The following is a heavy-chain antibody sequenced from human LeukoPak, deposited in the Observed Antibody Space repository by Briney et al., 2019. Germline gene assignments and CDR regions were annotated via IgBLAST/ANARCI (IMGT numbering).Heavy chain of an antibody. CDR1: GGSFSGYY. Sequence: SETLSLTCAVYGGSFSGYYWSWIRQPPGKGLEWIGEINHSGSTNYNPSLKSRVTISVDTSKNQFSLKLSSVTAADTAVYYCARGPYYYDSSGHGYYFDYWGQGTLVTVCS. CDR2: INHSGST. J-gene: IGHJ4*02. V-gene: IGHV4-34*01. CDR3: ARGPYYYDSSGHGYYFDY. D-gene: IGHD3-22*01.